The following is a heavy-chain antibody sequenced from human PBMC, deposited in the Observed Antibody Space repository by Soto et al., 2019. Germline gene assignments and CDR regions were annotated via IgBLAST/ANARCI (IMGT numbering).Heavy chain of an antibody. CDR1: GYSFTTYW. CDR3: ARHRIKRTGTYYYYGIDV. V-gene: IGHV5-51*01. Sequence: PGESLKISCKGSGYSFTTYWIAWVRQMPGKGLEWMGIIYPGDSDTRYSPSFQGQVTISADKSNRVAYLQWTSLKASDTAMYSCARHRIKRTGTYYYYGIDVWGQGTTVTVSS. J-gene: IGHJ6*02. CDR2: IYPGDSDT. D-gene: IGHD3-9*01.